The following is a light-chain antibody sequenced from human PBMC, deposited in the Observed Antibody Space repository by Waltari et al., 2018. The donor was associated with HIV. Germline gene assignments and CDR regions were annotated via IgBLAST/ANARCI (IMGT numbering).Light chain of an antibody. J-gene: IGKJ2*01. CDR3: QHYGGSAIYT. Sequence: DIVLTQSPGTLSLSPGERATLSCRASQSVSSIYLAWYLQKPGQAPRLLIYGASNRATGVPDRFSGSGSGTDFTLIISRLEPEDFAVYYCQHYGGSAIYTFGQGTKLEIK. V-gene: IGKV3-20*01. CDR1: QSVSSIY. CDR2: GAS.